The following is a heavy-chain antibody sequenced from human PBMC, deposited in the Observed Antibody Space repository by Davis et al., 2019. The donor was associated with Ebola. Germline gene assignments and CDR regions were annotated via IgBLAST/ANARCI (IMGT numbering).Heavy chain of an antibody. CDR3: ARDRWRRTDWFDP. V-gene: IGHV1-18*04. J-gene: IGHJ5*02. CDR1: GYTFTGYY. D-gene: IGHD2-15*01. Sequence: ASVKVSCKASGYTFTGYYMHWVRQAPGQGLEWMGWISAYNGNTNYAQKLQGRVTMTTDTSTSTAYMELRSLRSDDTAVYYCARDRWRRTDWFDPWGQGTLVTVSS. CDR2: ISAYNGNT.